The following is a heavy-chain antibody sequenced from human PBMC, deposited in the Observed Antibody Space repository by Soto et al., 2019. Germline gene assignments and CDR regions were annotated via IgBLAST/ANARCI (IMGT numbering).Heavy chain of an antibody. Sequence: QVQLVESGGGVVQPGRCLRLSCAASGFTFSSYGMHWVRQAPGKGLEWVAVISYDGSNKYYADSVKGRFTISRDNSKNTLYLQMNSLRAEDTAVYYCANGPIQLWLLAFDIWGQGTMVTVSS. CDR2: ISYDGSNK. CDR1: GFTFSSYG. V-gene: IGHV3-30*18. J-gene: IGHJ3*02. CDR3: ANGPIQLWLLAFDI. D-gene: IGHD5-18*01.